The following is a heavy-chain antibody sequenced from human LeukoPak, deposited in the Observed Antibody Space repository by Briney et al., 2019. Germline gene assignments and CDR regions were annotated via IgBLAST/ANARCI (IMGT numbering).Heavy chain of an antibody. CDR2: IYYSGST. D-gene: IGHD1-1*01. CDR1: GGSISSGTYY. J-gene: IGHJ4*02. V-gene: IGHV4-61*01. CDR3: ARDRVRGNANPYFDY. Sequence: PSETLSLTCAVSGGSISSGTYYWSWIRRPPGKGLEWIGYIYYSGSTNYNPSLKSRVTISIDTSKNQFSLKLSSVTAADTAVYYCARDRVRGNANPYFDYWGQGTLVTVSS.